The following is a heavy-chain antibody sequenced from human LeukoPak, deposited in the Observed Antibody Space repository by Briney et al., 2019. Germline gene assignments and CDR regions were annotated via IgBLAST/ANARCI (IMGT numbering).Heavy chain of an antibody. Sequence: GGSLRLSCAASGFTFSSYWMHWVRQAPGKGLVWVSHINTDGSDTSYADSVKGRFTISRDNAKNTLYLQMNTLRAEDTAVYYCAREWIVVVPAAMTYYYNGMDVWGQGTTVTVSS. V-gene: IGHV3-74*01. CDR3: AREWIVVVPAAMTYYYNGMDV. CDR2: INTDGSDT. D-gene: IGHD2-2*01. J-gene: IGHJ6*02. CDR1: GFTFSSYW.